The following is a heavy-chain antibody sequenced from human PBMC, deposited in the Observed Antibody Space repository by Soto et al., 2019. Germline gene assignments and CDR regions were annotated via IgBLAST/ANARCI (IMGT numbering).Heavy chain of an antibody. CDR1: GYTFTSYA. Sequence: QVQLVQSGAEEKKPGASVKVSCKASGYTFTSYAMHWVRQAPGQGLEWMGWINAGNGNTKYSQKFQGRITITRDTAPSTAYRALSSMRSEDTAVDYCAGDRPQHNGLDPWGQGTLVTVSS. J-gene: IGHJ5*02. V-gene: IGHV1-3*05. CDR2: INAGNGNT. CDR3: AGDRPQHNGLDP. D-gene: IGHD6-13*01.